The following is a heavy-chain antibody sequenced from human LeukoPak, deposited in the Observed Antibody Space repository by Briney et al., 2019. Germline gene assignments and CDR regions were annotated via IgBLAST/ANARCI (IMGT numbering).Heavy chain of an antibody. CDR1: GYTFTSYG. CDR3: ARGRLVVVAAGPLRY. CDR2: ISAYNGNT. V-gene: IGHV1-18*01. Sequence: ASVKLSCKSSGYTFTSYGISWVRQAPGQGLEWMGWISAYNGNTNSSQTLPGRVTMTTDTSTSTAYMELRSLRSDDTAVYYCARGRLVVVAAGPLRYWGQGTLVTVSS. J-gene: IGHJ4*02. D-gene: IGHD2-15*01.